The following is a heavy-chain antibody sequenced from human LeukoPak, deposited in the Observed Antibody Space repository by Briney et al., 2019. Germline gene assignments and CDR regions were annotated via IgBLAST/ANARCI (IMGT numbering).Heavy chain of an antibody. CDR2: ISGSGGST. V-gene: IGHV3-23*01. D-gene: IGHD5-18*01. Sequence: PGGSLRLSCAASGFTFSSYSMNWVRQAPGKGLEWVSAISGSGGSTYYADSVKGRFTISRDNSKNTLYLQMNSLGAEDTAVYYCAKDLYSYGPPTGFDYWGQGTLVTVSS. J-gene: IGHJ4*02. CDR1: GFTFSSYS. CDR3: AKDLYSYGPPTGFDY.